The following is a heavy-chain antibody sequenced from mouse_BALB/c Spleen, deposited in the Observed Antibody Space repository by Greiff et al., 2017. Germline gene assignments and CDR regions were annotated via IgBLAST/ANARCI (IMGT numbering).Heavy chain of an antibody. CDR3: ARWAFTTVVARSY. CDR1: GYTFTSYV. CDR2: INPYNDGT. J-gene: IGHJ2*01. D-gene: IGHD1-1*01. Sequence: EVKVVESGPELVKPGASVKMSCKASGYTFTSYVMHWVKQKPGQGLEWIGYINPYNDGTKYNEKFKGKATLTSDKSSSTAYMELSSLTSEDSAVYYCARWAFTTVVARSYWGQGTTLTVSS. V-gene: IGHV1-14*01.